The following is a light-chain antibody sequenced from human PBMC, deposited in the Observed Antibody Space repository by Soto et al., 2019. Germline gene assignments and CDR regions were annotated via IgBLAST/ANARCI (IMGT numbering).Light chain of an antibody. V-gene: IGLV1-44*01. CDR1: SSNIGSKT. J-gene: IGLJ2*01. CDR3: AAWDDSLSGVV. CDR2: SNN. Sequence: QAVVTQPPSASGTPGQRVTISCSGSSSNIGSKTVNWYQQLPGTAPKLLIYSNNQRPSGVPDRFSGSKSGTSASLAISGLQSEDESDYYCAAWDDSLSGVVFGGGTKLTVL.